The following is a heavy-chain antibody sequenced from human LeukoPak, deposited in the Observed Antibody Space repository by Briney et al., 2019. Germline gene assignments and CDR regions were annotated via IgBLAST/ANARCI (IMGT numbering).Heavy chain of an antibody. CDR1: RYTFTRYY. D-gene: IGHD2-21*02. Sequence: ASVKVSCKAYRYTFTRYYMHWVRQAAGQGLEWMGRINPNSGDTNYTQRFQGRVTMTRDTSINIAYMELSRLKSDDTAVYYCARDLASCGGGCPRWFGPLGQGTLVNVFS. CDR2: INPNSGDT. V-gene: IGHV1-2*02. CDR3: ARDLASCGGGCPRWFGP. J-gene: IGHJ5*02.